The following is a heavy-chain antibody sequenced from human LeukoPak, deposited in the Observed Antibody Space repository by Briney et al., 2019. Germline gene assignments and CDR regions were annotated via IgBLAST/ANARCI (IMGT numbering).Heavy chain of an antibody. D-gene: IGHD3-22*01. CDR2: ISSSSSYI. V-gene: IGHV3-21*01. Sequence: GGSLRLSCAASGFTFSSYSMNWVRQAPGKGLEWVSSISSSSSYIYYADSVKGRFTISRDNAKNSLYLQMNSLRAEDTAVYYCARGSGYYDSSGYPRIFQHWGQGTLVTVSS. J-gene: IGHJ1*01. CDR1: GFTFSSYS. CDR3: ARGSGYYDSSGYPRIFQH.